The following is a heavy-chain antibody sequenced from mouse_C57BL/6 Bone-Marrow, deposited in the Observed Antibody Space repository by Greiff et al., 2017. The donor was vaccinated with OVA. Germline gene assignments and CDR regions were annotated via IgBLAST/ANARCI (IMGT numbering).Heavy chain of an antibody. Sequence: EVKLVESEGGLVQPGSSMKLSCTASGFTFSDYYMAWVRQVPEKGLEWVANINYDGSSTYYLDSLKSRFIISRDNAKNILYLQMSSLKSEDTATYYCARRGDGYDRGYYFDYWGQGTTLTVSS. D-gene: IGHD2-2*01. CDR2: INYDGSST. J-gene: IGHJ2*01. CDR3: ARRGDGYDRGYYFDY. V-gene: IGHV5-16*01. CDR1: GFTFSDYY.